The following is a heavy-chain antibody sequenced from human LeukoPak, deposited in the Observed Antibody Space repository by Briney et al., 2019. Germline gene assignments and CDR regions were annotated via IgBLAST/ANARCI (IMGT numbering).Heavy chain of an antibody. Sequence: GFLRLSCAASGFSFRNYGLHWVRQAPGKGLEWVAVISYDGSIEYYADSVKGRFTISRDNSKNTLYLQMNSLRAEDTAAYYCARSPFGGVIVIGDYWGQGTLVTVSS. CDR1: GFSFRNYG. J-gene: IGHJ4*02. CDR2: ISYDGSIE. V-gene: IGHV3-30*03. D-gene: IGHD3-16*02. CDR3: ARSPFGGVIVIGDY.